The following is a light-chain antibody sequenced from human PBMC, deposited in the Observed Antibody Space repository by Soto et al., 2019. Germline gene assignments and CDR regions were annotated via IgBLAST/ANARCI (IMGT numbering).Light chain of an antibody. CDR1: QSLGSY. CDR3: QYRTT. J-gene: IGKJ5*01. Sequence: EVVLPQSPATLSLSPGESTTLSCRASQSLGSYLAWYQHKPDQDHRRLLDDASSRAPGIPARFGGSGSGTDFTRTISGVEPEDFAFYYCQYRTTFGQGTRLDIK. CDR2: DAS. V-gene: IGKV3-11*01.